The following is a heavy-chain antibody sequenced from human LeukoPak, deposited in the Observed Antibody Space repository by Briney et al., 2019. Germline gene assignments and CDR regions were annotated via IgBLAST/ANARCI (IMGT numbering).Heavy chain of an antibody. CDR3: ASLRTGYYGYYMDV. CDR1: RYTFTAYY. D-gene: IGHD3-9*01. V-gene: IGHV1-2*02. CDR2: INPNSGGT. Sequence: ASVKVSCKGSRYTFTAYYMHWVRQAPGQGLEWMGWINPNSGGTNYAQKFQGRVTMTRDTSISTAYMELSRLRSDDTAVYYCASLRTGYYGYYMDVWGKGTTVTVSS. J-gene: IGHJ6*03.